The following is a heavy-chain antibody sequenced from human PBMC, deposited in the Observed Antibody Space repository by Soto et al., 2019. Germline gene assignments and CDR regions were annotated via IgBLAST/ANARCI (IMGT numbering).Heavy chain of an antibody. V-gene: IGHV4-59*01. CDR2: VHYSGTT. J-gene: IGHJ4*02. CDR3: ARRWSGTDF. Sequence: PSETLSLTCSVSGGSISNYYWNWIRQPPGKGLEWIGYVHYSGTTSYNPSLESRVTMSLDTSKNQFSLSLRSVTAADTAIYYCARRWSGTDFWGQGTLVTVSS. CDR1: GGSISNYY. D-gene: IGHD1-1*01.